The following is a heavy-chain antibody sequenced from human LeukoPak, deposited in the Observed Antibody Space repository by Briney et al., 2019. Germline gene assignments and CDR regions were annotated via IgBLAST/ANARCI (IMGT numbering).Heavy chain of an antibody. V-gene: IGHV1-18*01. Sequence: GASVKVSFKASGYTFTSYGISWVRQAPGQGLDGMGLISAYNGNTNYAQKLQGRVTMTTDTSTSTAYMELRSLRSDDTAVYYCAREEIVVVYQGIAFDIWGQGTMVTVSS. CDR2: ISAYNGNT. J-gene: IGHJ3*02. CDR1: GYTFTSYG. D-gene: IGHD3-22*01. CDR3: AREEIVVVYQGIAFDI.